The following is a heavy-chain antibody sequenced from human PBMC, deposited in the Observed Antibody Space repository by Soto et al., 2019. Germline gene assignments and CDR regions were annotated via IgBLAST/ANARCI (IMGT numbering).Heavy chain of an antibody. J-gene: IGHJ6*03. CDR1: GFTFSDYY. Sequence: GGSLRLSCAASGFTFSDYYMSWIRQAPGKGLEWVSYISSSGSTIYYADSVKGRFTISRDNAKNSLYLQMNSLRAEDTAVYYCARAGSDWDYYYYYMDVWGKGTTVTVSS. CDR2: ISSSGSTI. V-gene: IGHV3-11*01. CDR3: ARAGSDWDYYYYYMDV. D-gene: IGHD2-21*01.